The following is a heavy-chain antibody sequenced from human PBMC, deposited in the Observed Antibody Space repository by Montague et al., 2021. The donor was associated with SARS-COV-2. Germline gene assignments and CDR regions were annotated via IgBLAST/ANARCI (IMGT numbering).Heavy chain of an antibody. Sequence: SLRLSFAASGFTFSSYAMHWVRQAPGKGLEWVAVISYDGSNKYYADSVKGRFTISRDNSKNTLYLQMNSLRAEDTAVYYCARDYRYYDFWSGYLGGDYYYYYYYMDVWGKGTTVTVSS. CDR2: ISYDGSNK. V-gene: IGHV3-30*04. J-gene: IGHJ6*03. CDR1: GFTFSSYA. D-gene: IGHD3-3*01. CDR3: ARDYRYYDFWSGYLGGDYYYYYYYMDV.